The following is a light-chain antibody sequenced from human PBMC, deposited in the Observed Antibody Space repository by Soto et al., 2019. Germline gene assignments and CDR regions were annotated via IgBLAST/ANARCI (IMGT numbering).Light chain of an antibody. CDR3: AAWDDSLNAHYV. CDR1: SSNIGSNT. Sequence: SALTQPPSASGTPGQRVTISCSGSSSNIGSNTVNWYQQLPGTAPKLLIYSNNQRPSGVPDRFSGSKSGTSASLAISGLQSEDEADYYCAAWDDSLNAHYVFGTGTKVTVL. J-gene: IGLJ1*01. CDR2: SNN. V-gene: IGLV1-44*01.